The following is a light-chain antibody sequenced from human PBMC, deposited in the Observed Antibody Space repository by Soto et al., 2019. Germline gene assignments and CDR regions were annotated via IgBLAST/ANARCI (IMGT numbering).Light chain of an antibody. CDR3: QQYYSTLALT. Sequence: EIVMTQSPDSLAVPLGERATINCKSSQSLLYSSNNKDYLAWYQQKPGQPPKLLIYWASTRESGVPERFSGSGSVTDFTLTISSLQAEDVAVYYCQQYYSTLALTFGGGTKVEIK. V-gene: IGKV4-1*01. J-gene: IGKJ4*01. CDR1: QSLLYSSNNKDY. CDR2: WAS.